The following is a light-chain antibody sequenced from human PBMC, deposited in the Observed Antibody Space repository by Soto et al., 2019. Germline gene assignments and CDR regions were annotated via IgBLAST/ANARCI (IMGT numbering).Light chain of an antibody. CDR1: SSDVGAYNY. J-gene: IGLJ1*01. Sequence: QSALTQPASVSGSPGQSITISCSGTSSDVGAYNYVSWYQQHPGKAPRVMIYDVSNRPSGVSNRFSGSKSGNMATLTISGLQAEDEADYYCSSYTSDNTYVFATGTKVTVL. V-gene: IGLV2-14*01. CDR3: SSYTSDNTYV. CDR2: DVS.